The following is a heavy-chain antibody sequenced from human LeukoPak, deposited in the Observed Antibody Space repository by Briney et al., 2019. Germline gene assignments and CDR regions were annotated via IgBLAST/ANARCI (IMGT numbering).Heavy chain of an antibody. CDR2: ISVSGAGT. CDR1: GFTFSSYA. Sequence: SGGSLRLSCAASGFTFSSYAMSWVRQAPGKGLEWVSGISVSGAGTYYADSVKGRFTISRDNAKNSLYLQMNSLRAEDTAVYYCASVPRYYYGSGSSPYGMDVWGQGTTVTVSS. D-gene: IGHD3-10*01. CDR3: ASVPRYYYGSGSSPYGMDV. J-gene: IGHJ6*02. V-gene: IGHV3-23*01.